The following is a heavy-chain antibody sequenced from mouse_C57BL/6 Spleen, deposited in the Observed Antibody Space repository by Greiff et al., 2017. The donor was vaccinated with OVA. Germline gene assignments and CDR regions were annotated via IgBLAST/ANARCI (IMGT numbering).Heavy chain of an antibody. V-gene: IGHV5-15*01. CDR1: GFTFSDYG. CDR2: ISHLAYSI. J-gene: IGHJ3*01. CDR3: ARSDGSSPFAY. Sequence: EVQGVESGGGLVQPGGSLKLSCAASGFTFSDYGMAWVRQAPRKGPEWVAFISHLAYSIYYADTVTGRFTISRENANNTLYLEMSSLRSEDTAMYYCARSDGSSPFAYWGQGTLVTVSA. D-gene: IGHD1-1*01.